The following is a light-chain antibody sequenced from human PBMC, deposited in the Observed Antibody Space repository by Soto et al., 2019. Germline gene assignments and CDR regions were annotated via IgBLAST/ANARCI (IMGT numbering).Light chain of an antibody. Sequence: QSVLTQSPSASASLGASVKLTCTLSSGHSSYAIAWHQQQPEKGPRYLMKLNSDGSHSKGDGIPDRFSGSSSVAVRYLTISCLHSEDESDYYCESWGTGIQVFGGGTKLTVL. CDR3: ESWGTGIQV. J-gene: IGLJ2*01. CDR2: LNSDGSH. V-gene: IGLV4-69*01. CDR1: SGHSSYA.